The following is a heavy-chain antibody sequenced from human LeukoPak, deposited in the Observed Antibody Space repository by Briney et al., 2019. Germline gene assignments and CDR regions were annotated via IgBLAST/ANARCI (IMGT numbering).Heavy chain of an antibody. J-gene: IGHJ6*02. CDR2: MNPNSGNT. Sequence: ASVKVSCKASGYTFTSYDINWVRQATGQGLEWMGWMNPNSGNTGYAQKFQGRVTMTRNTSISTAYMELSSLRSEDTAVHYCASYSSSWSNYYYYYGMDVWGQGTTVTVSS. V-gene: IGHV1-8*01. CDR3: ASYSSSWSNYYYYYGMDV. D-gene: IGHD6-13*01. CDR1: GYTFTSYD.